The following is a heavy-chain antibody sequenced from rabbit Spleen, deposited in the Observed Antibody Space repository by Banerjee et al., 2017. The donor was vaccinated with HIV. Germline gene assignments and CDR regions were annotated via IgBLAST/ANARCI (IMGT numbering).Heavy chain of an antibody. V-gene: IGHV1S45*01. J-gene: IGHJ6*01. D-gene: IGHD7-1*01. CDR3: ARDTGTSFSTYGMDL. Sequence: QEQLKQTGGGLVQPGGSLTLSCKTSGFDFSSYSMSWVRQAPGKGLEWISCIAGSSSGFTYSATWATGRFTISKTSSTTVTLQMTSLTVADTATYFCARDTGTSFSTYGMDLWGQAPSSPS. CDR1: GFDFSSYS. CDR2: IAGSSSGFT.